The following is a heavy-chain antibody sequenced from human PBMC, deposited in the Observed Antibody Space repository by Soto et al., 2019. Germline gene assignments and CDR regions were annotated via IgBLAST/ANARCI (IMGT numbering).Heavy chain of an antibody. V-gene: IGHV3-33*01. Sequence: GGSLRLSCAASGFTFSSYGVHWVRQAPGKGLEWVAVIWYDGSNKYYADSVKGRFTISRDNSKNTLYLQMNSLRAEDTAVYYCARVYGDYGGDYWGQGTLVTVSS. J-gene: IGHJ4*02. CDR2: IWYDGSNK. CDR3: ARVYGDYGGDY. CDR1: GFTFSSYG. D-gene: IGHD4-17*01.